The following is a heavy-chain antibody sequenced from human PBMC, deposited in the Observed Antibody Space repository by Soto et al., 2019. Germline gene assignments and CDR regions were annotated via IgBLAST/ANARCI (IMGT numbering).Heavy chain of an antibody. CDR2: IIPYYNTL. D-gene: IGHD6-13*01. J-gene: IGHJ4*02. CDR3: ASGASRWYPYFFDS. V-gene: IGHV1-69*01. Sequence: QAQVVQSGAEVRKPGTSVKLSCKASEGTFNSYAIAWVRQAPGQGLEWMGGIIPYYNTLNYAQKFQDRVTITADDSTNTVYMELSSLRSDDTAVYFCASGASRWYPYFFDSWAQGTLVTVSS. CDR1: EGTFNSYA.